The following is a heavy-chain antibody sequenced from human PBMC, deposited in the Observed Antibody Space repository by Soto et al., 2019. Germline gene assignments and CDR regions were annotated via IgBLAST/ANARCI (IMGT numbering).Heavy chain of an antibody. CDR2: IYHSGST. V-gene: IGHV4-4*02. D-gene: IGHD2-8*01. Sequence: SETLSLTCAVSGGSISTSNWWSWVRQPPGKGLEWIGEIYHSGSTNYNPSLKSRVTMSVDKSKNQFSLKLTSVTTADTAVYYCASLPANAIRTFDYWGQGTLVTVSS. J-gene: IGHJ4*02. CDR3: ASLPANAIRTFDY. CDR1: GGSISTSNW.